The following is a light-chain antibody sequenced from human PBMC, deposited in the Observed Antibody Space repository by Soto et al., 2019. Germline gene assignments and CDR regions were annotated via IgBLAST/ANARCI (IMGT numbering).Light chain of an antibody. Sequence: EIVMTQSPATLSVSPGERATLSGRASHSVISNLALYQQQPGHSPRVLTYGPSTRATGITASFSGSGSGTEFTLTISSLHSEDFAVYYCQQYNNWPPWTFGQGTKVDIK. V-gene: IGKV3-15*01. CDR3: QQYNNWPPWT. CDR1: HSVISN. CDR2: GPS. J-gene: IGKJ1*01.